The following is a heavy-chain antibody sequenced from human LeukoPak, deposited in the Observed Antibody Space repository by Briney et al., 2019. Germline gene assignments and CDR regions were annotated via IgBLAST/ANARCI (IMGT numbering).Heavy chain of an antibody. V-gene: IGHV4-59*08. J-gene: IGHJ4*02. D-gene: IGHD6-19*01. CDR3: MRRDTGWNYSDY. Sequence: SSETLSLTCGVSGGSIYSHYWGWIRQPPGKGLEWIGDIYYKGNTNYNPSLKSRVTISLDTSKSHLSLTLTSVVAADTAIYYCMRRDTGWNYSDYWGQGILVTVSS. CDR1: GGSIYSHY. CDR2: IYYKGNT.